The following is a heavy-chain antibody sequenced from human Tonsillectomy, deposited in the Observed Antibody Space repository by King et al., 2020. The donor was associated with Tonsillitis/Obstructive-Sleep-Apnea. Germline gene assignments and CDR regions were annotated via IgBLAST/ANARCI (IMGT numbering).Heavy chain of an antibody. CDR1: RFIFSSYE. Sequence: VQLVESGGGLVQPGGSLRLSCAASRFIFSSYEMNWVRQAPGKGLEWVSYITSSGSTIYYADSVKGRFTISRDNAKNSLYLQMNSLRAEDTAVYYCARHWGHFDYWGQGTLVTVSS. J-gene: IGHJ4*02. D-gene: IGHD3-16*01. V-gene: IGHV3-48*03. CDR3: ARHWGHFDY. CDR2: ITSSGSTI.